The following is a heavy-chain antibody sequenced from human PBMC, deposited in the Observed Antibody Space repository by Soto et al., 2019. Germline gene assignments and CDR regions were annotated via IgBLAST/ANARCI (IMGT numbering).Heavy chain of an antibody. J-gene: IGHJ4*02. V-gene: IGHV3-53*01. CDR2: LYSGGST. CDR1: GFTVSDYY. D-gene: IGHD1-26*01. Sequence: EVKLVESGGGLVQPGGSLRLSCAASGFTVSDYYMTWVRQAPGKGLEWVSLLYSGGSTIYADSVKGRVTISRDRSKNTLYLQMNSLRVEDTAVYYCARATVGASDFGFDSWGQGTLVTVSS. CDR3: ARATVGASDFGFDS.